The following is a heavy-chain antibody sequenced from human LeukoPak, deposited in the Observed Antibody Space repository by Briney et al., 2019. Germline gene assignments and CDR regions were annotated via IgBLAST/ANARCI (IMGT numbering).Heavy chain of an antibody. Sequence: GGALRLSCAASVFTFRSYNMKWVRPAPGGGGERVSSISSSSSYIYYADSVKGRFTISRDNAKNSLYLQMNSLRAEDTAVYYCARGGQLELEYWGQGTLVTVSS. D-gene: IGHD1-1*01. CDR3: ARGGQLELEY. CDR2: ISSSSSYI. CDR1: VFTFRSYN. V-gene: IGHV3-21*01. J-gene: IGHJ4*02.